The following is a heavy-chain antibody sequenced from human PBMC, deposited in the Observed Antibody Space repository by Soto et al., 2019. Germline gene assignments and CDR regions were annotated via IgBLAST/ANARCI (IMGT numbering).Heavy chain of an antibody. CDR1: GASLSGFY. CDR2: SYATGTT. Sequence: LEKLSHSCTVSGASLSGFYWSWIRKSPGKGLEWIGRSYATGTTDYNPSLKNRVMMSVDTSKKHSSLKLRYVTAAETAVYYCVMDGTKTLRDCFDSWGQGISGTVS. J-gene: IGHJ5*01. V-gene: IGHV4-4*07. D-gene: IGHD1-1*01. CDR3: VMDGTKTLRDCFDS.